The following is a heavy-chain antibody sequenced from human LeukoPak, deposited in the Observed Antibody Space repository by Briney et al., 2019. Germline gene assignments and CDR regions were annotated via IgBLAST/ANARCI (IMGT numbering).Heavy chain of an antibody. Sequence: GGSLRLSCAGSGFSFSSYEMNWVRQAPGKGLEWVSYISSSGSTIYYADSVKGRFTISRDNAKNSLYLHMNSLRAEDTAVYYCARDSIQLWLSYGMDVWGQGTTVTVSS. V-gene: IGHV3-48*03. D-gene: IGHD5-18*01. J-gene: IGHJ6*02. CDR2: ISSSGSTI. CDR3: ARDSIQLWLSYGMDV. CDR1: GFSFSSYE.